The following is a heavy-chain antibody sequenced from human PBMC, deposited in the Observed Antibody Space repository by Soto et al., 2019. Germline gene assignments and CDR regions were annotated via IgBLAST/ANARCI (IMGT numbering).Heavy chain of an antibody. CDR2: INPSTGGT. V-gene: IGHV1-46*01. D-gene: IGHD6-13*01. J-gene: IGHJ4*01. Sequence: ASVKVACKASIYTFTIVHMHRVREKPGQGLERMGVINPSTGGTSYEQKFQGRVTMTRDTSTSTVYMVLSSLRSEDTAVYYCARIAAAGLTYFGFWGHGTPGTVSS. CDR1: IYTFTIVH. CDR3: ARIAAAGLTYFGF.